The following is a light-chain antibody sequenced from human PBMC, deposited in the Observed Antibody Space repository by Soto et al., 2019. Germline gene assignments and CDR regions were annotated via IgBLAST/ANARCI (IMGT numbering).Light chain of an antibody. V-gene: IGKV1-33*01. J-gene: IGKJ1*01. CDR3: LLDFSYFWA. CDR2: DAS. Sequence: DIQMTQSPSSLSASVGDRVTITCHSSHDISNYLNWYQQKPGKAPKLLIYDASNLETGVPSRFSGSGSGTGFTFTISSLQPEDFATYYCLLDFSYFWAFGQGTKVDIK. CDR1: HDISNY.